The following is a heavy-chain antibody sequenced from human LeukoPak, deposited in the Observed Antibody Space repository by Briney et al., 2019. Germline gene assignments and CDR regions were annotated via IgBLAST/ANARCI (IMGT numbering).Heavy chain of an antibody. J-gene: IGHJ4*02. D-gene: IGHD5-24*01. CDR3: ARVREMATTGSFDY. CDR1: GYSFTSYW. V-gene: IGHV5-51*01. Sequence: GESLKISCKGSGYSFTSYWVGWVRLMPGKGLEWMGIVYPGDSDTRYSPSFQGQVTISADKSISTAYLQWSSLKASDTAMYYCARVREMATTGSFDYWGQGTLVTVSS. CDR2: VYPGDSDT.